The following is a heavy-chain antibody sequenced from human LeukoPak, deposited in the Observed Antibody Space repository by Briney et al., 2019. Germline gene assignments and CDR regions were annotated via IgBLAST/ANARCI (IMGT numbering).Heavy chain of an antibody. CDR1: GFTFSSYS. Sequence: PGGSLRLSCAASGFTFSSYSMNWVRQAPGQGLEWVSYISSSSSTIYYADSVKGRFTISRDNAKNSLYLQMNSPRAEDTAVYYCARETVLGTVTTTSYYYYYYMDVWGKGTTVTVSS. V-gene: IGHV3-48*01. CDR2: ISSSSSTI. CDR3: ARETVLGTVTTTSYYYYYYMDV. D-gene: IGHD4-17*01. J-gene: IGHJ6*03.